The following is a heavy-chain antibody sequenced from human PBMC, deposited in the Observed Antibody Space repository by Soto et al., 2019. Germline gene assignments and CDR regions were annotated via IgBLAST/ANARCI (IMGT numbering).Heavy chain of an antibody. CDR3: ARLGGYYDILTGPRDYYGMDV. V-gene: IGHV1-3*01. CDR1: GYTFTSYA. J-gene: IGHJ6*02. D-gene: IGHD3-9*01. CDR2: INAGNGNT. Sequence: ASVKVSCKASGYTFTSYAMHWVRQAPGQRLEWMEWINAGNGNTKYSQKFQGRVTITRDTSASTAYMELSSLRSEDTAVYYCARLGGYYDILTGPRDYYGMDVWGQGTTVTVSS.